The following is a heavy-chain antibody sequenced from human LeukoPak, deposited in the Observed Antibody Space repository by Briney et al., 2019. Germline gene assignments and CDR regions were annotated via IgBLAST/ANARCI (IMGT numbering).Heavy chain of an antibody. J-gene: IGHJ4*02. CDR3: AGGGGIAAAGYFDY. D-gene: IGHD6-13*01. Sequence: GGSLRLSCAASGFTFSDYYMSWIRQAPGKGLEWVSYMSSSSSYTNYADSVKGRFTIARDNAKNSLYLQMNSLRAEDTAVYYCAGGGGIAAAGYFDYWGQGTLVTVSS. CDR2: MSSSSSYT. CDR1: GFTFSDYY. V-gene: IGHV3-11*06.